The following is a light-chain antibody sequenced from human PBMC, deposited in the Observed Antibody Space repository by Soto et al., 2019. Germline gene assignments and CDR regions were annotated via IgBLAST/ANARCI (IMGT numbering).Light chain of an antibody. V-gene: IGLV2-14*01. CDR1: SSDVGGYNY. J-gene: IGLJ1*01. Sequence: QSALTQPASVSGSPGPSITISCTGTSSDVGGYNYVSWYQQHPGKAPKLMIYDVSNRPSGVSNRFSGSKSGNTASLTISGLQAEDEADYYCSSYTSSSTPPYVFGTGTKLTVL. CDR3: SSYTSSSTPPYV. CDR2: DVS.